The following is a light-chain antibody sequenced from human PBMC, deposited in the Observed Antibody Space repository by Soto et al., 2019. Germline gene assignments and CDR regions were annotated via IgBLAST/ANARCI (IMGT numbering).Light chain of an antibody. CDR1: SSDVGGYNY. J-gene: IGLJ2*01. Sequence: QSVLTQPPSASGSPGQSVTISCTGTSSDVGGYNYVSWYQQHPGKAPKLMIYEVSKRPSGVPDRFSGSKSGNTASLTVSGLQAEDEADSYCSSYAGSNNFDVVFGGGTKRTVL. V-gene: IGLV2-8*01. CDR3: SSYAGSNNFDVV. CDR2: EVS.